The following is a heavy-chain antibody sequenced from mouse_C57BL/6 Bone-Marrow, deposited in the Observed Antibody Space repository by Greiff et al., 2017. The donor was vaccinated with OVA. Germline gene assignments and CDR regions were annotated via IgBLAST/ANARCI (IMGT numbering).Heavy chain of an antibody. Sequence: QVQLQQSDAELVKPGASVKISCKASGYTFTDHTIHWMKQRPEQGLEWIGYIYPRDGSTKYNEKFKGKATLTADKSSSTAYMQLNSLTSEDSAVYFCAREGDFHYYGSSFFAYWGQGTLVTVAA. CDR1: GYTFTDHT. V-gene: IGHV1-78*01. CDR3: AREGDFHYYGSSFFAY. D-gene: IGHD1-1*01. J-gene: IGHJ3*01. CDR2: IYPRDGST.